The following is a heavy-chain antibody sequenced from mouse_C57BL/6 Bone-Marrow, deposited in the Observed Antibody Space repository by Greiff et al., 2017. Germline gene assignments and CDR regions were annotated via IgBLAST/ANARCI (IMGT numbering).Heavy chain of an antibody. CDR3: ARLVSTSLVSWAY. CDR2: IDPSYSYT. CDR1: GYTFTSYW. J-gene: IGHJ3*01. D-gene: IGHD1-1*01. Sequence: QVQLQQPGAELVRPGTSVKLSCKASGYTFTSYWMHWVKQRPGQGLEWIGVIDPSYSYTNYNKKFKGKATLTVDTSSSTAYMQRSSLTSEDSAGYYCARLVSTSLVSWAYWGQGTLVTVSA. V-gene: IGHV1-59*01.